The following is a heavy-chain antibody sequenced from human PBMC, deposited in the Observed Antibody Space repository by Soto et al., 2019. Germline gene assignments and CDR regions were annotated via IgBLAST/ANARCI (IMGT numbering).Heavy chain of an antibody. D-gene: IGHD3-3*01. CDR3: ARALFGVVYGMDV. V-gene: IGHV4-59*01. Sequence: SETLSLTCSVSGGSISSFYWSWIRQPPGKGLEWIGYIYYSESTNYNPSLKSRVTISVDTSKNQFSLKLTSVTAADTAVYYCARALFGVVYGMDVWGQGTTVTVSS. CDR1: GGSISSFY. J-gene: IGHJ6*02. CDR2: IYYSEST.